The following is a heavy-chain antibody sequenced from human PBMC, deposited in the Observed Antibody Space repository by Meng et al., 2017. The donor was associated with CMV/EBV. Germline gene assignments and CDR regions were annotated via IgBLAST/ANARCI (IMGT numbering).Heavy chain of an antibody. D-gene: IGHD6-6*01. CDR1: GFTFSDYY. Sequence: GESLKISCAASGFTFSDYYMSWIRQAPGKGLEWVSYIGSSGTTIYYADSVKDRFTISRDNARNSLYLQMNSLRAEDTAVYYCAREGEGYSSSSAYVDYWGQGTLVTVSS. CDR3: AREGEGYSSSSAYVDY. J-gene: IGHJ4*02. CDR2: IGSSGTTI. V-gene: IGHV3-11*04.